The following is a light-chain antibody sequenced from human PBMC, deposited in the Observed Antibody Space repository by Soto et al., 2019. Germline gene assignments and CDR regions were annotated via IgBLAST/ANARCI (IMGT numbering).Light chain of an antibody. J-gene: IGLJ1*01. V-gene: IGLV2-14*01. Sequence: QSALTQPASVSGSPGQSIAISCTGSSSDIGIYKYVSWYQQHPGKVPKLIIHEVTNRPSGVSNRFSGSKSGNTASLTISGLQAEDEADYYCSSYTTSSTRVFGPGTKLTVL. CDR1: SSDIGIYKY. CDR2: EVT. CDR3: SSYTTSSTRV.